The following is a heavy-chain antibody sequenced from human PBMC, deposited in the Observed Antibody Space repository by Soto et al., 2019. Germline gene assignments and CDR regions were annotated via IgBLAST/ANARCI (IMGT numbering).Heavy chain of an antibody. CDR1: GGSFIGYY. CDR3: ARGGLRRWLQNSRGYYFDY. D-gene: IGHD5-12*01. Sequence: SETLSLTCAVYGGSFIGYYWSLIRHPPWKWLEWIGEINHSGSTNYNPSLKSRVTISVDTSKNQFSLKLSSVTAADTAVYYCARGGLRRWLQNSRGYYFDYWGQGTLVTVSS. CDR2: INHSGST. J-gene: IGHJ4*02. V-gene: IGHV4-34*01.